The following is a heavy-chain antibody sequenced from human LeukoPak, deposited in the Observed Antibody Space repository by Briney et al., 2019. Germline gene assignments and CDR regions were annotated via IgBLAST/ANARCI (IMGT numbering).Heavy chain of an antibody. CDR1: GYSFTSYG. J-gene: IGHJ4*02. CDR2: ISAYNGNT. Sequence: GESLKISCKGSGYSFTSYGISWVRQAPGQGLEWMGWISAYNGNTNYAQKLQGRVTMTTDTSTSTAYMELRSLRSDDTAVYYCARHKTAVSYCGGDCYSEGFDYWGQGTLVTVSS. D-gene: IGHD2-21*02. CDR3: ARHKTAVSYCGGDCYSEGFDY. V-gene: IGHV1-18*01.